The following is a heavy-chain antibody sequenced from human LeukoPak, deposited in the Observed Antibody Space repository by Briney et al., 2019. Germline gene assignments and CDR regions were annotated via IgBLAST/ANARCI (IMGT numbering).Heavy chain of an antibody. CDR2: IYYSGST. D-gene: IGHD2-2*03. Sequence: SETLSLTCTVSGGSISSSSYYWGWIRQPPGKGLEWIGSIYYSGSTYYNPSLKSRVTISVDTSKNQFSLKLCSVTAADTAVYYCARHHDRKMDIVVVPAAVLYPWGQGTLVTVSS. CDR1: GGSISSSSYY. V-gene: IGHV4-39*01. CDR3: ARHHDRKMDIVVVPAAVLYP. J-gene: IGHJ5*02.